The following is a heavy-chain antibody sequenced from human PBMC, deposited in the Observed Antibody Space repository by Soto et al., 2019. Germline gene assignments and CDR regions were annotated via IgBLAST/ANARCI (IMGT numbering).Heavy chain of an antibody. CDR3: ATLRGALDP. CDR2: MSTSGIT. D-gene: IGHD3-16*01. J-gene: IGHJ5*02. V-gene: IGHV4-4*07. CDR1: GASITSHG. Sequence: SETLSLTCTVSGASITSHGWSWIRQPAGKGLEWIGRMSTSGITNYNPSLKSRVTMSVDTSKNQFSLNLSSVTAADTAVYYCATLRGALDPWGPGILVTVSS.